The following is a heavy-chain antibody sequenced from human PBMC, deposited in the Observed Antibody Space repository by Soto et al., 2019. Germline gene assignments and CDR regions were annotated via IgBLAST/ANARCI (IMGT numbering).Heavy chain of an antibody. Sequence: SETLSLTCTVSGGSISSYYWSWIRQPPGKGLEWIGYIYYSGSTNYNPSLKSRVTISVDTSKNQFSLKLSSVTAADTAVYYCARNPMVRGVMWTPDYFDYWGQGTLVTVSS. D-gene: IGHD3-10*01. V-gene: IGHV4-59*01. CDR2: IYYSGST. CDR1: GGSISSYY. CDR3: ARNPMVRGVMWTPDYFDY. J-gene: IGHJ4*02.